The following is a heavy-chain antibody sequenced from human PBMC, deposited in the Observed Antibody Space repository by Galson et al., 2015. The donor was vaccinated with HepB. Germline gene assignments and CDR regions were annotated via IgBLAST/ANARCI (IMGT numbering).Heavy chain of an antibody. CDR3: ARGGYYDSSGYYYVGVSVGWFDP. CDR2: INSDGSST. J-gene: IGHJ5*02. CDR1: GFTFSSYS. D-gene: IGHD3-22*01. Sequence: SLRLSCAASGFTFSSYSMNWVRQAPGKGLVWVSRINSDGSSTSYADSVKGRFTISRDNAKNTLYLQMNSLRAEDTAVYYCARGGYYDSSGYYYVGVSVGWFDPWGQGTLVTVSS. V-gene: IGHV3-74*01.